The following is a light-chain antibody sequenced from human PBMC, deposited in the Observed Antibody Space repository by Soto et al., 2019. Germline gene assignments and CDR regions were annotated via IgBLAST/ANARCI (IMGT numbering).Light chain of an antibody. Sequence: QSALTQPASLSGSPGQSITISCTGTTDDIGLYSFVSWYEQHPGKAPKLIIYQASHRPSGVSDRFSGSKSGTTASLTISGPQPEDEGDYYCRSFKADTTVVFGGGTKLTVL. J-gene: IGLJ2*01. CDR2: QAS. CDR1: TDDIGLYSF. V-gene: IGLV2-14*01. CDR3: RSFKADTTVV.